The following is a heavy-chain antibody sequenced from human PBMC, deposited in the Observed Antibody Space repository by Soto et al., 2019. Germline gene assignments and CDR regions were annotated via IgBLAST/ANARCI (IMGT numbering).Heavy chain of an antibody. Sequence: GGSLRLSCAASGFTFSSYWMSWVRQAPGKGLEWVANIKQDGSEKYYVDSVKGRFTISRDNAKNSLYLQMNSLRAEDTVVYYCARFGLHCSSTSCYPEDYYYYMDVWGKGTTVTVSS. J-gene: IGHJ6*03. CDR2: IKQDGSEK. CDR3: ARFGLHCSSTSCYPEDYYYYMDV. V-gene: IGHV3-7*01. CDR1: GFTFSSYW. D-gene: IGHD2-2*01.